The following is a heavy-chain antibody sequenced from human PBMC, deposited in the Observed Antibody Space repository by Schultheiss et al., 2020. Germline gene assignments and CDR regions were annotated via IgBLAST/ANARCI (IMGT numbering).Heavy chain of an antibody. CDR1: GFSFSTYG. CDR2: IWYDGIKK. CDR3: ARELYYYDSSGYTYYFDY. D-gene: IGHD3-22*01. J-gene: IGHJ4*02. V-gene: IGHV3-33*01. Sequence: GESLKISCAASGFSFSTYGMHWVRQAPGKGLEWVAVIWYDGIKKHYGDSVKGRFTISRDDSKNTLYLQMNSLRAEDTAVYYCARELYYYDSSGYTYYFDYWGQGTLVTVS.